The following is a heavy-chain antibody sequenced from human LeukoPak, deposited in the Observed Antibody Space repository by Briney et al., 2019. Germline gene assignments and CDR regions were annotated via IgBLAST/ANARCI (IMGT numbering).Heavy chain of an antibody. Sequence: GGSLRLSCAATGFTFNNYAMNWVRQAPGKGLEWVSVISGSGGTTYYADSVKGRFTISRDSSKNTLYLQMNSLRAEDTAVYYCARDADGGNSRGQGTLVTVSS. CDR2: ISGSGGTT. CDR1: GFTFNNYA. J-gene: IGHJ5*01. V-gene: IGHV3-23*01. CDR3: ARDADGGNS. D-gene: IGHD4-23*01.